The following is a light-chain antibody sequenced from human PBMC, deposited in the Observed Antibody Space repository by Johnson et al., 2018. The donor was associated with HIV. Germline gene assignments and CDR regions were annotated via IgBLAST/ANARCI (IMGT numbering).Light chain of an antibody. CDR2: YNN. CDR3: GTWDSSLSTGGNV. CDR1: SSNIGNNY. V-gene: IGLV1-51*01. Sequence: QSVLTQPPSVSAAPGQKVTISCSGSSSNIGNNYVSWYQQPPGTAPKLLIYYNNKRPSGIPDRFSGSKSGTSATLGITGLPTGDEADYYCGTWDSSLSTGGNVFGTGTKVTGL. J-gene: IGLJ1*01.